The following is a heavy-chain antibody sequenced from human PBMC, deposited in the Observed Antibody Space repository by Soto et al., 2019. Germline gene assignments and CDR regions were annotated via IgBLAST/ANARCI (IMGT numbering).Heavy chain of an antibody. D-gene: IGHD6-19*01. CDR1: GYTFINYG. CDR2: INGGSGHT. J-gene: IGHJ2*01. V-gene: IGHV1-3*01. Sequence: QVQLVQSGAEVQKPGASVKASCTASGYTFINYGMHWVRQAPGQRLEWMGWINGGSGHTKYSQKFQGRVTITRDTSANTVYMELSSLRSEDTVVYYCARSGYSSGWYHWYFDFWGRGTLVTVSS. CDR3: ARSGYSSGWYHWYFDF.